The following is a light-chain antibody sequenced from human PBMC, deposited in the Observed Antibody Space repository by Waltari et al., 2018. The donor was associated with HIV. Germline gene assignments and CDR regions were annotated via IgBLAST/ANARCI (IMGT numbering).Light chain of an antibody. CDR1: QNISSF. J-gene: IGKJ2*01. V-gene: IGKV1-8*01. Sequence: IRMTQSPSSFSAPTGDRVTITCRASQNISSFLAWYQQKPGKAPKVLIYATSPLQSGVPSRFVGSGSGTDFSLTINCLQSEDFALYCCQQYYDYPRTFGQGTHLEIK. CDR2: ATS. CDR3: QQYYDYPRT.